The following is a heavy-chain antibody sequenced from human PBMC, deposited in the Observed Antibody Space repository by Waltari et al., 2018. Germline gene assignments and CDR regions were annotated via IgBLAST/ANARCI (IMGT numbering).Heavy chain of an antibody. V-gene: IGHV4-34*01. CDR1: GGSFSGYY. CDR2: INHSGST. J-gene: IGHJ6*02. Sequence: QVQLQQWGAGLLKPSETLSLTCAVYGGSFSGYYWSWIHQPPGKGLEWIGEINHSGSTNYNPYLKSRVTISVDTSKNQFSLKLSSVTAADTAVYYCARGGPYYYGSGGFKSYYYYGMDVWGQGTTVTVSS. CDR3: ARGGPYYYGSGGFKSYYYYGMDV. D-gene: IGHD3-10*01.